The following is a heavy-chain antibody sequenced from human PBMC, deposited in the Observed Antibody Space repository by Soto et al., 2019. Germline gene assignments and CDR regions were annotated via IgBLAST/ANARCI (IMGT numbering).Heavy chain of an antibody. V-gene: IGHV4-59*01. CDR2: ISDSGNS. CDR3: AVGYYSNLAHQDV. J-gene: IGHJ3*01. Sequence: RLPEEKALEWLGYISDSGNSNYNPSLKSRVTMPVDKSRSQFSLDLSSVTAADTAVYFCAVGYYSNLAHQDV. D-gene: IGHD3-22*01.